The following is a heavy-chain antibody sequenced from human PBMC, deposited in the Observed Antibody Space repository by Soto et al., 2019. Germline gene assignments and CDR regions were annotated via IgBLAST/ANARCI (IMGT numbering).Heavy chain of an antibody. CDR2: IYSGGST. CDR1: GFTVSSNY. Sequence: EVQLVESGGGLVQPGGSLRLSCVASGFTVSSNYMSWVRQAPGKGLEWVSVIYSGGSTYYADSVKGRFTISRDNSKNTLYLQMNSLRAEDTAVYYCARDRHGGGYYYGMDVWGQGTTVTVSS. CDR3: ARDRHGGGYYYGMDV. V-gene: IGHV3-66*01. D-gene: IGHD3-16*01. J-gene: IGHJ6*02.